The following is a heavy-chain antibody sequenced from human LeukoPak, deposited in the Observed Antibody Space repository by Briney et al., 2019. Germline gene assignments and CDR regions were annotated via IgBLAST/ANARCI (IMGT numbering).Heavy chain of an antibody. V-gene: IGHV3-30*02. D-gene: IGHD2-15*01. Sequence: GGSLRLSCAASGFTFSSYGMHWVRQAPGKGLEWVAFIRYDGSNKYYADSVKGRFTISRDNSNTTLYLQMNRLRAEETDVYYCANTMGYCSGGSCYYGMDVWGRGTTVTVSS. J-gene: IGHJ6*01. CDR3: ANTMGYCSGGSCYYGMDV. CDR2: IRYDGSNK. CDR1: GFTFSSYG.